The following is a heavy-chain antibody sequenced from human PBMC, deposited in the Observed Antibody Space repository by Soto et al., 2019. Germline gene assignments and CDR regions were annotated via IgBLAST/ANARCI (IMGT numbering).Heavy chain of an antibody. CDR2: TYYRSKWYN. CDR1: GDSVSSNSAA. CDR3: AREAYNWNYNYYYYYGMDV. J-gene: IGHJ6*02. V-gene: IGHV6-1*01. D-gene: IGHD1-7*01. Sequence: PSRTLSLTCAISGDSVSSNSAACNWIRQSPSRGLEWLGRTYYRSKWYNDYAVSVKSRITINPDTSKNHFSLQLNSVTPEDTAVYYCAREAYNWNYNYYYYYGMDVWGQGTTVTVS.